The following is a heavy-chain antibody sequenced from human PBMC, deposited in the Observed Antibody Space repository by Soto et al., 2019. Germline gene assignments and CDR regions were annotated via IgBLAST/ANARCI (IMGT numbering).Heavy chain of an antibody. CDR3: ARSEDIVATINWFDP. Sequence: SETLSLTCTVSGGSISSGGYYWSWIRQHPGKGLEWIGYIYYSGSTYYNPSLKSRVTISVDTSKNQFSLKLSSVTAADTAVYYCARSEDIVATINWFDPWGQGTLVTV. CDR2: IYYSGST. V-gene: IGHV4-31*03. CDR1: GGSISSGGYY. J-gene: IGHJ5*02. D-gene: IGHD5-12*01.